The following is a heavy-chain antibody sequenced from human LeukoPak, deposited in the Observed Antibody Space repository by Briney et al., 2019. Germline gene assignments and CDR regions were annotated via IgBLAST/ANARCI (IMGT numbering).Heavy chain of an antibody. J-gene: IGHJ6*02. CDR1: GGTFSSYA. CDR2: IIPIFGTA. CDR3: AREGTPYYYDSSGYYRYYYYGMDV. Sequence: GASVKVSCKASGGTFSSYAISWVRQAPGQGLEWMGGIIPIFGTANYAQKFQGRVTITADEPTSTAYMELSSLRSEDTAVYYCAREGTPYYYDSSGYYRYYYYGMDVWGQGTTVTVSS. V-gene: IGHV1-69*13. D-gene: IGHD3-22*01.